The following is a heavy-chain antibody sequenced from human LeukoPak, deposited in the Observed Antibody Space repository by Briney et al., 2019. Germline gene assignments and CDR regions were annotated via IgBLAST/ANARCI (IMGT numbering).Heavy chain of an antibody. CDR3: ARGKRRFDY. CDR2: ISGSGSSI. CDR1: GFSFSESY. Sequence: GGSLRLSCEASGFSFSESYMSWIRQAPGKGLQWIAYISGSGSSIYYADSVRGRFTVSRDNARNSLYLHMNSLKADDTAVYYCARGKRRFDYWGQGTLVTVSS. J-gene: IGHJ4*02. V-gene: IGHV3-11*01.